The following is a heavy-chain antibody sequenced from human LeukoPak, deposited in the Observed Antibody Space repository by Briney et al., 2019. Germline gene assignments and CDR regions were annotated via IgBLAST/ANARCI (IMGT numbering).Heavy chain of an antibody. D-gene: IGHD4-11*01. CDR3: ARDWYSNYLHY. CDR1: GFTFSTYW. J-gene: IGHJ4*02. Sequence: GGSLRLSCAASGFTFSTYWMSWVRQAPGKGLEWVANTKEDGSEKYYVDSVKGRFTISRDNAKNSLYLQMHSLRAEDTAVYYCARDWYSNYLHYWGQGTLVTVSS. CDR2: TKEDGSEK. V-gene: IGHV3-7*01.